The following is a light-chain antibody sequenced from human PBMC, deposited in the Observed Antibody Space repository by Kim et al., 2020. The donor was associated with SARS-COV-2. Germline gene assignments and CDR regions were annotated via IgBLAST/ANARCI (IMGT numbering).Light chain of an antibody. J-gene: IGLJ3*02. V-gene: IGLV3-21*04. CDR3: QVWDSGSDHQV. CDR1: NIGTKS. Sequence: SYELTQPPSVSVAPGKTARITCGGNNIGTKSVHWYLQKPGQAPVLVIYYDSDRPSGIPERFSCSNSGNTATLTISRVEAGDEADYYCQVWDSGSDHQVFGGGTQLTVL. CDR2: YDS.